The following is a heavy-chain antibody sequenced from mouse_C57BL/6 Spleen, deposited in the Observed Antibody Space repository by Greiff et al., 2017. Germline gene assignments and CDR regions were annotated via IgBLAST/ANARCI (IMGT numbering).Heavy chain of an antibody. D-gene: IGHD1-1*01. CDR2: IDPETGGT. CDR3: TTRSGSSPDD. V-gene: IGHV1-15*01. CDR1: GYTFTDYE. Sequence: VQLQQSGAELVRPGASVTLSCKASGYTFTDYEMHWVKQTPVHGLEWIGAIDPETGGTAYNQKFKGKAILTADKSSSTAYMDLRSLTSDDSAVYYCTTRSGSSPDDWGQGTTLTVSS. J-gene: IGHJ2*01.